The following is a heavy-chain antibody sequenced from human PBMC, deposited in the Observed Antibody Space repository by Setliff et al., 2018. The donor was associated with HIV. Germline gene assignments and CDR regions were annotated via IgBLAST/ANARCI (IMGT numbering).Heavy chain of an antibody. V-gene: IGHV4-39*01. J-gene: IGHJ4*02. CDR2: MYYTGSS. CDR1: GGSVSSSTTYY. Sequence: SETLSLTCTVSGGSVSSSTTYYWGWIRQPPGKGLEWIGSMYYTGSSYYNPSLKSRVTISVDTSKNQFSLKVNSVTATDTAVYYCASHSGGWNYYLDYCGQGTLVTVSS. CDR3: ASHSGGWNYYLDY. D-gene: IGHD6-19*01.